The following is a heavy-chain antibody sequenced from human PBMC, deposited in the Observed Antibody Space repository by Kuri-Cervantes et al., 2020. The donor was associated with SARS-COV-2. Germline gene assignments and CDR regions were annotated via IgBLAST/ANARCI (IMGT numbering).Heavy chain of an antibody. CDR1: GDSIRNYY. V-gene: IGHV4-59*12. CDR2: IYYSGST. D-gene: IGHD2-15*01. CDR3: ARGRSQVVAATRGRPVPTLYYMDV. Sequence: SETLSLTCTVSGDSIRNYYYSWIRQPPGKGLERIGYIYYSGSTNYNPSLKSRVTISVDTSKNQFSLKLSSVTAADTAVYYCARGRSQVVAATRGRPVPTLYYMDVWGKGTTVTVSS. J-gene: IGHJ6*03.